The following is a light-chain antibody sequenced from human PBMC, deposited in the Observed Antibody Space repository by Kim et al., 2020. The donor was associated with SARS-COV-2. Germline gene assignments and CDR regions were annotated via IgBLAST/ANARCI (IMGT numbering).Light chain of an antibody. CDR3: QQYKNYPRT. CDR1: QGINNC. V-gene: IGKV1-16*01. J-gene: IGKJ5*01. Sequence: DIQMTQSPSSLSASVGDRVTITCRASQGINNCLVWFQQKPGKGPKFLIYAASSLHSGVPSRFSGSGSGTDFTLTINSLQPEDFATYYCQQYKNYPRTFGQGTQLDIK. CDR2: AAS.